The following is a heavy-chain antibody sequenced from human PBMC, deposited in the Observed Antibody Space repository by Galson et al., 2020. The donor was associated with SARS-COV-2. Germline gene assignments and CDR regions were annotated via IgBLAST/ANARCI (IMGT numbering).Heavy chain of an antibody. J-gene: IGHJ6*03. D-gene: IGHD2-2*02. Sequence: SVKVSCKASGDTFNKYAINWARQAPGQGLEWMGGIIPIFGTTNYAQKFQDRVTITADKSTNTVHMELRSLRPGDTAVYFCAGGGTYTPVDYYYYYMDVWGKGTTVTVSS. CDR2: IIPIFGTT. CDR3: AGGGTYTPVDYYYYYMDV. V-gene: IGHV1-69*06. CDR1: GDTFNKYA.